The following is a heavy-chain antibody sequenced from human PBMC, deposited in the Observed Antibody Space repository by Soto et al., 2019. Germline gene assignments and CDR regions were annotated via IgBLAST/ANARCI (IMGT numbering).Heavy chain of an antibody. CDR3: ATPPSTSSNLDY. D-gene: IGHD2-2*01. V-gene: IGHV4-39*01. J-gene: IGHJ4*02. CDR2: IYYSGGT. CDR1: GASISSSSYY. Sequence: QLQLQESGPGLVRPSETLSLTCTVSGASISSSSYYWGWIRQPPGKGLEWIGSIYYSGGTYYNPSLKSRVTLSVDTSKNQFSLRLTSVTAADTAVYYCATPPSTSSNLDYWGQGTLVTVSS.